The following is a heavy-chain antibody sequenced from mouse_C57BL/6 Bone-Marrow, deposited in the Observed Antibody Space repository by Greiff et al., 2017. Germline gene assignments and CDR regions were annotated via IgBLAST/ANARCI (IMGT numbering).Heavy chain of an antibody. Sequence: VQLVESGPELVKPGASVKISCKASGYSFTSYYIHWVKQRPGQGLEWIGWIYPGSGNTKYNEKFKGKATLTADTSSSTAYMQLSSLTSEDSAVYYCARTLLWLRRDFDYWGQGTTLTVSS. D-gene: IGHD2-2*01. CDR1: GYSFTSYY. V-gene: IGHV1-66*01. CDR3: ARTLLWLRRDFDY. J-gene: IGHJ2*01. CDR2: IYPGSGNT.